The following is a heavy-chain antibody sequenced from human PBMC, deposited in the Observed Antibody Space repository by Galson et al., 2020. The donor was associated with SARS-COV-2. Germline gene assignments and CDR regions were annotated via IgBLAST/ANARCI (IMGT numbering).Heavy chain of an antibody. D-gene: IGHD2-2*01. CDR3: AVSSTGYYYYGMDV. Sequence: SETLSLTCAVYGGSFRNYYWSWIRQPPGKGLEWIGVINHRGSTNYNPSLKSRVTISASKIQFSLRLSSVTAADTAVYYCAVSSTGYYYYGMDVWGQGTTVTVSS. CDR2: INHRGST. J-gene: IGHJ6*02. CDR1: GGSFRNYY. V-gene: IGHV4-34*01.